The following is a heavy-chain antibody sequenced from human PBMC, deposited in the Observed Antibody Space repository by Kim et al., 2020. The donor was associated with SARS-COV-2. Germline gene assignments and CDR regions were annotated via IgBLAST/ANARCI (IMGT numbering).Heavy chain of an antibody. J-gene: IGHJ5*02. Sequence: YHPSLKSRVPVSVATSTNKFSLQLSSVTAADTAVYYCATPGGLRGNWFDPWGQGTLVTVSS. CDR3: ATPGGLRGNWFDP. D-gene: IGHD3-16*01. V-gene: IGHV4-39*01.